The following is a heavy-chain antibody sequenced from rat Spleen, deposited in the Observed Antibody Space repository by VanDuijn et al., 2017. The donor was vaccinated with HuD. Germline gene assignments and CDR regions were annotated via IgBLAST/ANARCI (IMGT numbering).Heavy chain of an antibody. D-gene: IGHD1-6*01. Sequence: EVQLVESGGGLVQPGRSLKLSCAASGFSFSKFGMAWVRQAPTKGLEWVASIHTGGGYTYYRDSVKGRFTISRDNAKSTLYLQMDSLRSEDTATYYCARHRGYTTDLPFDYWGQGVMVTVSS. V-gene: IGHV5S13*01. J-gene: IGHJ2*01. CDR3: ARHRGYTTDLPFDY. CDR1: GFSFSKFG. CDR2: IHTGGGYT.